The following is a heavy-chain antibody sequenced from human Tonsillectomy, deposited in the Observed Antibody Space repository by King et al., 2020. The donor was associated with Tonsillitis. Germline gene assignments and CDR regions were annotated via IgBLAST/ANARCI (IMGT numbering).Heavy chain of an antibody. CDR3: TTGTAVANYDYYYYMDL. D-gene: IGHD6-13*01. Sequence: VQLVESGGGLVKPGGSLRLSCAASGFTFSNAWMNWVRQAPGKGLEWVGRIKSRTDGGTTDYAAPVKGRFTFSRDDSKNTRYLQMNGLKTEDTAVYYCTTGTAVANYDYYYYMDLWGTGTTVTVSS. J-gene: IGHJ6*03. CDR2: IKSRTDGGTT. V-gene: IGHV3-15*07. CDR1: GFTFSNAW.